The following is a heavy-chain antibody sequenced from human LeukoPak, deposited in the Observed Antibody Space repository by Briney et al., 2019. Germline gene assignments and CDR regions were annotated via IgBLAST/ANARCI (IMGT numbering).Heavy chain of an antibody. Sequence: KPSETLSLTCAVYGGSLSGYYWSWIRQPPGKGLEWIGEINHSGSTNYNPSLKSRVTISVDTSKNQFSLKLSSVTAADTAVYYCARVSRGNYAIHYYYYYYMDVWGKGTTVTVSS. V-gene: IGHV4-34*01. D-gene: IGHD1-7*01. CDR2: INHSGST. J-gene: IGHJ6*03. CDR1: GGSLSGYY. CDR3: ARVSRGNYAIHYYYYYYMDV.